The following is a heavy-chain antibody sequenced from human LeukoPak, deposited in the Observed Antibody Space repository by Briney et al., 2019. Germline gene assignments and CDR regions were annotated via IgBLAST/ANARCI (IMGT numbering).Heavy chain of an antibody. D-gene: IGHD6-19*01. CDR3: ARGSGWLDS. V-gene: IGHV4-59*01. Sequence: NPSETLSLTCTVSGVSITSYHWSWLRRPPGKGLEWIGYVYYSGSTSDNPSLKTRATTSVDTSKNQFSLNLTSVTAADTAIYYCARGSGWLDSWGQGTLVTVSS. CDR2: VYYSGST. J-gene: IGHJ4*02. CDR1: GVSITSYH.